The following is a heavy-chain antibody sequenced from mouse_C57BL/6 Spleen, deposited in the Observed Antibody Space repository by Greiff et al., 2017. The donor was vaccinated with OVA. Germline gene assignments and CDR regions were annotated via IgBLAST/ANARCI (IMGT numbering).Heavy chain of an antibody. V-gene: IGHV1-61*01. J-gene: IGHJ2*01. CDR2: IYPSDSET. Sequence: QVQLQQPGAELVRPGSSVKLSCKASGYTFTSYWMDWVKQRPGQGLEWIGNIYPSDSETHYNQKFKDKATLTVDKSSSTAYMQLSSLTSEDSAVYYCAREEDPHYFDYWGQGTTLTVSS. CDR1: GYTFTSYW. CDR3: AREEDPHYFDY.